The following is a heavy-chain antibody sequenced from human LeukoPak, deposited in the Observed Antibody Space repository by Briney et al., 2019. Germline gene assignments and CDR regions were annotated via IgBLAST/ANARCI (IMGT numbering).Heavy chain of an antibody. CDR1: GGAITNDNFY. CDR2: INYSGTT. CDR3: ARLFDS. J-gene: IGHJ4*02. Sequence: PSETLSLTCTVSGGAITNDNFYWGWVRQPPGKGLEWVVSINYSGTTYYNPSIRSRLSISVDTSRTQFFLTLNSVTAADTAVYYCARLFDSWGRGILVTVSS. V-gene: IGHV4-39*01.